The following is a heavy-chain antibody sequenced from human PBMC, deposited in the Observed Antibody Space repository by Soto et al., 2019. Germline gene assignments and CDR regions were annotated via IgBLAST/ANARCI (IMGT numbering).Heavy chain of an antibody. J-gene: IGHJ4*02. V-gene: IGHV1-2*04. CDR3: ARGSQRITIFSRGDYFDY. Sequence: ASVKVSCKASGYTFTGYYMHWVRQAPGQGLEWMGWINPNSGGTNYAQKFQGWVTMTRDTSISTAYMELSRLRSDDTAVYYCARGSQRITIFSRGDYFDYWGQGTLVTVSS. CDR1: GYTFTGYY. CDR2: INPNSGGT. D-gene: IGHD3-9*01.